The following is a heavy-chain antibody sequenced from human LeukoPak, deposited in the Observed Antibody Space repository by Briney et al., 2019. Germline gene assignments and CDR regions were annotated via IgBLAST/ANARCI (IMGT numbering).Heavy chain of an antibody. V-gene: IGHV4-34*01. Sequence: SETLSLTCAVYGGSFSGYYWSWIRQPPGKGLEWIGEINHSGSTNYNPSLKSRVTISVGTSKNQFSLKLSSVTAADTAVYYCARAGYYYGSGSYLKYFQHWGQGTLVTVSS. D-gene: IGHD3-10*01. CDR2: INHSGST. CDR1: GGSFSGYY. J-gene: IGHJ1*01. CDR3: ARAGYYYGSGSYLKYFQH.